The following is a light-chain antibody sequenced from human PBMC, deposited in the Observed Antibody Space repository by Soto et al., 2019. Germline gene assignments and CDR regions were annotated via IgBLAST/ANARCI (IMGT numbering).Light chain of an antibody. CDR3: QQYNDWPPT. CDR1: QSVSSN. Sequence: EIVMTQSPATLSVSPGERATLSCRASQSVSSNLAWYQQKPGRAPRLLIYAASTRATGMPARFSGSGSGTEFTLTISSLQSEDFAIYYCQQYNDWPPTFGQGTKVDIK. V-gene: IGKV3-15*01. J-gene: IGKJ1*01. CDR2: AAS.